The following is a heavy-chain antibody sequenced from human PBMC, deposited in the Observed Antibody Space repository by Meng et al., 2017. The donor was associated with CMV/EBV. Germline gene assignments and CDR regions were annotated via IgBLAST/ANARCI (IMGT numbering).Heavy chain of an antibody. D-gene: IGHD5-12*01. CDR3: ARRYSGYDFDY. CDR1: GFTFSDYY. CDR2: ISSSGSTI. V-gene: IGHV3-11*01. Sequence: GESLKISCAASGFTFSDYYMSWIRQAPGKGLEWVSYISSSGSTIYYADSVKGRFTISRDNAKNSLYLQMNGLRAEDTAVYYCARRYSGYDFDYWGQGTLVTVSS. J-gene: IGHJ4*02.